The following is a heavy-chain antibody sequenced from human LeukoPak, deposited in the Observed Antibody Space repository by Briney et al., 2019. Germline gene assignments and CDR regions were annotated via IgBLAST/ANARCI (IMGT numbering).Heavy chain of an antibody. CDR3: ARVRGWRFDY. D-gene: IGHD2-15*01. J-gene: IGHJ4*02. Sequence: SETLSPTCTVSGGSISSYYWSWIRQPPGKGLEWIGYIYYSGSTNYNPSLKSRVTISVDTSKNQFSLKLSSVTAADTAVYYCARVRGWRFDYWGQGTLVTVSS. V-gene: IGHV4-59*01. CDR1: GGSISSYY. CDR2: IYYSGST.